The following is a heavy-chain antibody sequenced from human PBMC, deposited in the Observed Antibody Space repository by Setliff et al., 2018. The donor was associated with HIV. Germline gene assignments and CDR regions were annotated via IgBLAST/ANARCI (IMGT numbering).Heavy chain of an antibody. J-gene: IGHJ6*03. Sequence: SETLSPTCTVSGGSISSQYWSWIRQPPGKGLEWIGHISYSGIPNYNPPLRGRVTISVDTSNNQFSLKLSSVTAADTAVYYCARVSYYGSFSYNYYMDVWGKGTTVTVSS. CDR1: GGSISSQY. D-gene: IGHD3-10*01. V-gene: IGHV4-59*11. CDR3: ARVSYYGSFSYNYYMDV. CDR2: ISYSGIP.